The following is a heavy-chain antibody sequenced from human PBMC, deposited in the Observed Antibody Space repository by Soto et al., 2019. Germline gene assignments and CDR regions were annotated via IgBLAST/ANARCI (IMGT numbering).Heavy chain of an antibody. J-gene: IGHJ3*02. D-gene: IGHD3-22*01. CDR1: GGTFSSYA. CDR2: IIPIFGTA. V-gene: IGHV1-69*01. Sequence: QVQLVQPGAEVKKPGSSVTVSCKASGGTFSSYAISWVRQAPGQGLEWMGGIIPIFGTANYAQKFQGRVTITADESTSTAYMELSSLRSEDTAVYYCALGYYYDSSGRHDAFDIWGQGTMVTVSS. CDR3: ALGYYYDSSGRHDAFDI.